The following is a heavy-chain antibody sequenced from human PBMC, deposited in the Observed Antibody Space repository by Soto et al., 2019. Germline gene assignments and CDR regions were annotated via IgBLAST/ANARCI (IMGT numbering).Heavy chain of an antibody. CDR2: IYYSGST. V-gene: IGHV4-59*01. CDR3: ARGLFLVPGGFDI. J-gene: IGHJ3*02. D-gene: IGHD2-15*01. CDR1: GGSISSYY. Sequence: SETLSLTYTVPGGSISSYYWSWIRQPPGKGLEWIGYIYYSGSTNYNPSLKSRVTISVDTSKNQFSLKLSSVTAADTAVYYCARGLFLVPGGFDIWGQGTMVTVSS.